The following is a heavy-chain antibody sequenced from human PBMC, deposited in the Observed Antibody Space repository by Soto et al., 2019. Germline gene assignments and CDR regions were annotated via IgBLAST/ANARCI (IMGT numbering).Heavy chain of an antibody. CDR3: ETAPYTSGLLFYLDN. Sequence: AAVKVSCQASGYTFTYYHIHCVRQAPGQGLEWMGIINPYGGDTTYAQKFQGRVTMTRDMSTSTVYMALSSLRSEDKALYYCETAPYTSGLLFYLDNWGQGTLVTVSS. V-gene: IGHV1-46*01. J-gene: IGHJ4*02. CDR1: GYTFTYYH. D-gene: IGHD5-18*01. CDR2: INPYGGDT.